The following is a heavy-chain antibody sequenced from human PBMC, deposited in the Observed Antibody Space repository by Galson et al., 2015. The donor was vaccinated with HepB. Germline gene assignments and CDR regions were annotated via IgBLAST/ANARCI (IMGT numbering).Heavy chain of an antibody. D-gene: IGHD6-19*01. J-gene: IGHJ3*02. CDR3: ARDGQTVAGTPDAFDI. V-gene: IGHV3-30-3*01. CDR2: ISYDGSNK. CDR1: GFTFSSYA. Sequence: SLRLSCAASGFTFSSYAMHWVRQAPGKGLEWVAVISYDGSNKYYADSVKGRFTISRDNSKNTLYLQMNSLRAEDTAVYYYARDGQTVAGTPDAFDIWGQGTMVTVSS.